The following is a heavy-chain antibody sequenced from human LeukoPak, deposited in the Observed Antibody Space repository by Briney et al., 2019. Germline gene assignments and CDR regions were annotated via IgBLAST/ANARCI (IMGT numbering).Heavy chain of an antibody. CDR2: INTNTGNP. V-gene: IGHV7-4-1*02. CDR3: AKVGYSSSWYYFDY. CDR1: GYTFTSYG. Sequence: GASVKVSCKASGYTFTSYGISWVRQAPGQGLEWMGWINTNTGNPTYAQGFTGRFVFSLDTSVSTAYLQISSLKAEDTAVYYCAKVGYSSSWYYFDYWGQGTLVTVSS. D-gene: IGHD6-13*01. J-gene: IGHJ4*02.